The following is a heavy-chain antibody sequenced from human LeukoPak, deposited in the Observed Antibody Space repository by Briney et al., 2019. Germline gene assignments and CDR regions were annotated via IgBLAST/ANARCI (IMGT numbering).Heavy chain of an antibody. J-gene: IGHJ4*02. CDR1: GFTFSSYA. V-gene: IGHV3-64*01. CDR3: AKDPSYYGSTSNNDY. D-gene: IGHD3-10*01. CDR2: ISSNGGST. Sequence: PGGSLRLSCASSGFTFSSYAMHRVRQAPGKGLEYVSAISSNGGSTYYANSVKGRFTISRDNSKNTLYLQMNSLRAEDTAVYYCAKDPSYYGSTSNNDYWGQGTLVTVSS.